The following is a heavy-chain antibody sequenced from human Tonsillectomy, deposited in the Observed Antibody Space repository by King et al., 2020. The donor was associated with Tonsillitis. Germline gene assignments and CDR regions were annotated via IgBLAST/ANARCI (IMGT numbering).Heavy chain of an antibody. Sequence: VQLQESGPGLVKPSETLSLTCTVSGGSVSSGSYYWSWIRQPPGKGLEWIGYIYYSGSTNYNPSLKSRVTISVDTSKNQFSLKLSSVTAADTAVYYCAGELRGDCSGGSCYSYYYYGMDVWGQGTTVTVSS. CDR1: GGSVSSGSYY. CDR2: IYYSGST. V-gene: IGHV4-61*01. CDR3: AGELRGDCSGGSCYSYYYYGMDV. D-gene: IGHD2-15*01. J-gene: IGHJ6*02.